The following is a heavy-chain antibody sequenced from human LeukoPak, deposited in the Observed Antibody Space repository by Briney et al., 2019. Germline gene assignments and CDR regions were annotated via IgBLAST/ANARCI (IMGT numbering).Heavy chain of an antibody. D-gene: IGHD6-13*01. J-gene: IGHJ4*02. CDR3: AKSPGYSSSWYDY. Sequence: GGSLRLSCAASGFTFSSYEMNWVRQAPGKGLEWVSYISSSGSTIYYADSVKGRFTISRDNSKNTLYLQMNSLRAEDTAVYYCAKSPGYSSSWYDYWGQGTLVTVSS. CDR2: ISSSGSTI. CDR1: GFTFSSYE. V-gene: IGHV3-48*03.